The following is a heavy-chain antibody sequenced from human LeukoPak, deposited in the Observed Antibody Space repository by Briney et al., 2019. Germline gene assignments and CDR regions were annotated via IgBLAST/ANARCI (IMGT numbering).Heavy chain of an antibody. CDR3: ARENPAEGSHDY. V-gene: IGHV4-59*01. CDR1: GGSISSYY. Sequence: TSETLSLTCTVSGGSISSYYWSWIRQPPGKGLEWIGYIYYSGSTNYNPSLKSRVTISVDTSKNQFSLKLSSVTAADTAVYYCARENPAEGSHDYWGQGTLVTVSS. D-gene: IGHD1-26*01. CDR2: IYYSGST. J-gene: IGHJ4*02.